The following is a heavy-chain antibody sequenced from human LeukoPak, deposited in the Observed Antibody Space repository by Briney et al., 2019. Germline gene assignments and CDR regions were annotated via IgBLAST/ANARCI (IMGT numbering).Heavy chain of an antibody. D-gene: IGHD2-8*01. Sequence: GGSLRLTCAASGFTFSSYSMNWVRQALGKGLEWVSSISSSSSYIYYADSVKGRFTISRDNAKNSLYLQMNSLRAEDTAVYYCARVLMVYAVYYFDYWGQGTLVTVSS. CDR2: ISSSSSYI. CDR3: ARVLMVYAVYYFDY. CDR1: GFTFSSYS. J-gene: IGHJ4*02. V-gene: IGHV3-21*01.